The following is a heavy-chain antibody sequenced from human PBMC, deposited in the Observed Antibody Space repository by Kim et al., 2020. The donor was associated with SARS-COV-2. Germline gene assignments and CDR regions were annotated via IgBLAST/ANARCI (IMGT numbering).Heavy chain of an antibody. CDR2: IKHDGSDQ. D-gene: IGHD6-6*01. J-gene: IGHJ4*02. Sequence: GGSLRLSCVVSGFTFNNFWMTWVRQAPGKGLEWVATIKHDGSDQYYLDSVKGRFTVSRDNAKNSLSLQMNNMRADDTAVYYCARDRGQTQISSRYYWGQGTLVTVSS. V-gene: IGHV3-7*01. CDR3: ARDRGQTQISSRYY. CDR1: GFTFNNFW.